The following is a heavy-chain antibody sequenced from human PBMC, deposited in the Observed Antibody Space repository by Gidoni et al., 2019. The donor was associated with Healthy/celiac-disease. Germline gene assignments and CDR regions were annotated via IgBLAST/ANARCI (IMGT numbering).Heavy chain of an antibody. CDR2: IKSKTDGGTT. D-gene: IGHD4-17*01. CDR1: GFTFINPW. Sequence: EVQLVQYGGGVVSLAGSFSLSCAAPGFTFINPWMSWVRQAPGKGLEWVGLIKSKTDGGTTDYAAPVKGRFTISRDDSKNTLYLQMNSLKTEDTAVYYCTTDLYGDYVGNWFDPWGQGTLVTVSS. J-gene: IGHJ5*02. CDR3: TTDLYGDYVGNWFDP. V-gene: IGHV3-15*01.